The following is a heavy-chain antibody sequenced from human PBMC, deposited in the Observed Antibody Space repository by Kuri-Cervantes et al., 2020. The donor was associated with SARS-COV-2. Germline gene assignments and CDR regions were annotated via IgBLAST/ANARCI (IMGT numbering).Heavy chain of an antibody. D-gene: IGHD2-15*01. CDR3: ARGGKGFGNCSGGSCYQNWFDP. CDR2: INHSGST. V-gene: IGHV4-34*01. CDR1: GGSFSGYY. Sequence: GSLRLSCAVYGGSFSGYYWSWIRQPPGKGLEWIGEINHSGSTNYNPSLKSRVTISVDTSKNQFSLKLSSVTAADTAVYYCARGGKGFGNCSGGSCYQNWFDPWGQGTLVTVSS. J-gene: IGHJ5*02.